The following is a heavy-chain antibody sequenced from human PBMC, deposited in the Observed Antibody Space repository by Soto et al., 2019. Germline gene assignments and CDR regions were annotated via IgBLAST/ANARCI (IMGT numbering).Heavy chain of an antibody. D-gene: IGHD5-12*01. CDR3: AGVYSGYDEDYYYGMDV. V-gene: IGHV3-33*01. CDR2: IWYDGSNK. J-gene: IGHJ6*02. Sequence: GGSLRLSCAASGFTFSSYGMHWVRQAPGKGLEWVAVIWYDGSNKYYADSVKGRFTISRDNSKNTLYLQMNSLRAEDTAVYYCAGVYSGYDEDYYYGMDVWGQGTTVTVSS. CDR1: GFTFSSYG.